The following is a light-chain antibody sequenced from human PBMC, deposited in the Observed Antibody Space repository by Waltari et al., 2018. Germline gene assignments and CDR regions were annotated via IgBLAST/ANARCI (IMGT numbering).Light chain of an antibody. Sequence: QSALTQPASVSGSPGQSITISCTGTSSDDGSYNLVSWYQQHPGKAPNLMIYEGSKRPSGVSKRFSGTKSGITASLTISGLQAEDEADYYCCSYAGSSTVVFGGGTKLTVL. CDR2: EGS. V-gene: IGLV2-23*01. J-gene: IGLJ2*01. CDR1: SSDDGSYNL. CDR3: CSYAGSSTVV.